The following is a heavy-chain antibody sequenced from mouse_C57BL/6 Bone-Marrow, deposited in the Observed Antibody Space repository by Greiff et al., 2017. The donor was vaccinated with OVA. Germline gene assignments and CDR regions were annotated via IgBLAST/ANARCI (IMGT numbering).Heavy chain of an antibody. J-gene: IGHJ2*01. CDR2: MDPEDGET. V-gene: IGHV14-2*01. Sequence: VQLQQSGAELVKPGASVKLSCTASGFNIKDYYMHWVKQRTEQGLEWIGRMDPEDGETKYAPKFQGKATITADTSSTTAYLQLSSLTSEDTAVYYCARGPKITTVVGDYWGQGTTLTVSS. D-gene: IGHD1-1*01. CDR1: GFNIKDYY. CDR3: ARGPKITTVVGDY.